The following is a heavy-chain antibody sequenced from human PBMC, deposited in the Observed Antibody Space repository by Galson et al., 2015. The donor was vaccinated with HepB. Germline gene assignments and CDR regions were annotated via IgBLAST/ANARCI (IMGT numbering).Heavy chain of an antibody. Sequence: SLRLSCAASGFTFSDDYMSWIRQAPGKGLEWVAYISSSSSYTNYADSVKGRFTIPRDNAKNSLYLQMNSLRAEDTAVYYCARVGNIVGATLDYWGQGTLVTVSS. V-gene: IGHV3-11*06. D-gene: IGHD1-26*01. J-gene: IGHJ4*02. CDR3: ARVGNIVGATLDY. CDR1: GFTFSDDY. CDR2: ISSSSSYT.